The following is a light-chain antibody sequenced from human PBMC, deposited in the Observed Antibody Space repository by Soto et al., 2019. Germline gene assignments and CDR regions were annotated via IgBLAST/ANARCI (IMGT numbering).Light chain of an antibody. J-gene: IGLJ1*01. V-gene: IGLV1-47*01. CDR1: SSNIGSNY. CDR2: RSN. Sequence: QSVLTQPPSASGTPGQRVTISCSGSSSNIGSNYVYWYQQLPGTAPKLLMYRSNQRPTGVPDRFSGSKSGTSASLAISGLRSEDEANYYCVAWDASLSGQVFGTGTKVTVL. CDR3: VAWDASLSGQV.